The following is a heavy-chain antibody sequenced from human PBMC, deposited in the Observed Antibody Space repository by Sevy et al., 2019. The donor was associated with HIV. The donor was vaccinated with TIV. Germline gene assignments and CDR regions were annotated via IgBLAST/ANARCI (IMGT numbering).Heavy chain of an antibody. CDR3: ARDDYDSSGYPLGAFDY. V-gene: IGHV3-33*01. J-gene: IGHJ4*02. D-gene: IGHD3-22*01. Sequence: GGSLRLSCAASGFTFSSYGMHWVRQAPGKGLEWVAAIMYDGSNKYYTDSVKGRFTISRDNSKNTLYLQMNSLRAEDTAVYYCARDDYDSSGYPLGAFDYWGQGTLVTVSS. CDR1: GFTFSSYG. CDR2: IMYDGSNK.